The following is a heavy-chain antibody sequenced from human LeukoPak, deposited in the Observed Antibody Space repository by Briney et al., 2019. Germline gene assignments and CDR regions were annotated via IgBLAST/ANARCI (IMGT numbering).Heavy chain of an antibody. CDR3: ARRTRKKVDY. V-gene: IGHV4-34*01. Sequence: NTSETLSLTCGVYGGSFSGYYWSWIRQPPGKGLEWIGEINHSGSTNYNPSLKSRVTISVDTSKNQFSLKLSSVTAADTAVYYCARRTRKKVDYWGQGTLVTVSS. CDR2: INHSGST. J-gene: IGHJ4*02. CDR1: GGSFSGYY.